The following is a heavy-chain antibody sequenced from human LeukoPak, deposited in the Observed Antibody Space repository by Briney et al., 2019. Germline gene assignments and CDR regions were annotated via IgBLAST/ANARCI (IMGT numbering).Heavy chain of an antibody. CDR2: IYYSGST. CDR1: GGSFSGYY. CDR3: ARVLSSISLNWFDP. V-gene: IGHV4-34*01. D-gene: IGHD2-2*01. J-gene: IGHJ5*02. Sequence: PSETLSLTCAVYGGSFSGYYWSWIRQPPGKGLEWIGSIYYSGSTYYNPSLKSRVTISVDTSKNQFSLKLSSVTAADTAVYYCARVLSSISLNWFDPWGQGTLVTVSS.